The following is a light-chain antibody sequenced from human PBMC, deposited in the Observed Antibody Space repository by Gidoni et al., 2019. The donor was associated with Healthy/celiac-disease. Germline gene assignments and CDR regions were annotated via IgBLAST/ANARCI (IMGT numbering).Light chain of an antibody. J-gene: IGKJ1*01. Sequence: EIVWTQSQGTLSLSPGERATLSCRASQSVSSSYLAWYQQKPGQAPRLLIYGASSRATGIPDRFSGSGSGTEFTLTISRLEPEDFAVYYCQQYGSSPRTFXPXTKVEIK. CDR1: QSVSSSY. V-gene: IGKV3-20*01. CDR3: QQYGSSPRT. CDR2: GAS.